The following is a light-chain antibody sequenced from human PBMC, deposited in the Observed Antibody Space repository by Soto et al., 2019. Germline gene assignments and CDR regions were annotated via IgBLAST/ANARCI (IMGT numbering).Light chain of an antibody. CDR1: QSVSSS. Sequence: EIVMTQSPATLSVSPGERATLSCRASQSVSSSLAWYQQKPGQPPRLLIYGASTRATGVTARFSGSGSGTVFTLTISSLQSEDFAVYYCQQYSNWSPYTFGQGTKLEIK. CDR3: QQYSNWSPYT. CDR2: GAS. V-gene: IGKV3-15*01. J-gene: IGKJ2*01.